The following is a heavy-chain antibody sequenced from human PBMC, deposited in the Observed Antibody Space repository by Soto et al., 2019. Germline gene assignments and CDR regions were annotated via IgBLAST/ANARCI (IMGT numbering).Heavy chain of an antibody. CDR3: AKAHSSAYFDY. CDR1: GFTFSSYA. J-gene: IGHJ4*02. Sequence: PGGSLRLSCAASGFTFSSYAMSWVRQASGKGLEWVSGISGSGGSTYYADSVKGRFTVSRDNSKNTQYLQMNSLRAEDTAVYYCAKAHSSAYFDYWGQGTLVTVSS. V-gene: IGHV3-23*01. D-gene: IGHD3-22*01. CDR2: ISGSGGST.